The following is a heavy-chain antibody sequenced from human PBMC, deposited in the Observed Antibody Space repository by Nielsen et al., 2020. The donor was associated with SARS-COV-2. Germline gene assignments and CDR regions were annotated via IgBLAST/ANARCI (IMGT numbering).Heavy chain of an antibody. D-gene: IGHD6-13*01. V-gene: IGHV1-8*01. CDR3: ARYSSRRQNWFDP. J-gene: IGHJ5*02. Sequence: ASVKVSCKASGYTFTSYDINWVRQATGQGLEWMGWMNPNSGNTGYAQKFQGRVTMTRNTSISTAYIELSSLRSEDTAVYYCARYSSRRQNWFDPWGQGTPVTVSS. CDR1: GYTFTSYD. CDR2: MNPNSGNT.